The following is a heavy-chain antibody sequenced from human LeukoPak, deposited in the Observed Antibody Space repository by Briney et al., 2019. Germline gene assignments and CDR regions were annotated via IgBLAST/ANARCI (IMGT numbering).Heavy chain of an antibody. Sequence: SETLSLTCTVSGGSISSYYWSWIRQPPGKGLEWIGCIYSSGSTNYNPALKSRVTISVDTSKNQFSLKLSSVTAADTAVYYCARYDGDSVKFDYWGQGTLVTVSS. CDR1: GGSISSYY. V-gene: IGHV4-59*01. CDR2: IYSSGST. CDR3: ARYDGDSVKFDY. J-gene: IGHJ4*02. D-gene: IGHD4-17*01.